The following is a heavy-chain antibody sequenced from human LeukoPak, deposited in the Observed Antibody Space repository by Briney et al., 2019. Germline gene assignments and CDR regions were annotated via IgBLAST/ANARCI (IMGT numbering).Heavy chain of an antibody. Sequence: SETLSLTCAVYGGSFSGYYWSWIRQPPGKGLEWIGEINHSGSTNYNPSLKSRVTISVDTSKNQFSLKLSSVTAADTAVYYCARVRYSSSWIPGRYYYYYMDVWGKGTTVTVSS. CDR3: ARVRYSSSWIPGRYYYYYMDV. D-gene: IGHD6-13*01. CDR1: GGSFSGYY. CDR2: INHSGST. V-gene: IGHV4-34*01. J-gene: IGHJ6*03.